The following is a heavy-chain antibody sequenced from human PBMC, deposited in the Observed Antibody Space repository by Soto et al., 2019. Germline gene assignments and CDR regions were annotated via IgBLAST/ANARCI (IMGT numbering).Heavy chain of an antibody. J-gene: IGHJ4*02. CDR3: ARSIVVLTATDY. CDR2: INAGNGNT. CDR1: GYTFTSYA. V-gene: IGHV1-3*01. Sequence: GASVKVSCKASGYTFTSYAMHWVRQAPGQRLEWMGWINAGNGNTKYSQKFQGRVTITRDTSASTAYVELSSLRSEDTAVYYCARSIVVLTATDYWGQGTLVTVSS. D-gene: IGHD2-21*02.